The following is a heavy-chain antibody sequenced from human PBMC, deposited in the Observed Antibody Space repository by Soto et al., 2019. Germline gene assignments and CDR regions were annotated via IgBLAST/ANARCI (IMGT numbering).Heavy chain of an antibody. V-gene: IGHV3-9*01. CDR1: GFTFDDYA. Sequence: PVGSLRLSCAASGFTFDDYAMHWVRQGPGKGLEWVSGISWNSGSIGYADSVKGRFTISRDNAKNSLYLQMNSLRAEDTALYYCAKDHLNFYDTSGPTYYYYYGMDVWGQGTTVTVSS. D-gene: IGHD3-22*01. CDR2: ISWNSGSI. J-gene: IGHJ6*02. CDR3: AKDHLNFYDTSGPTYYYYYGMDV.